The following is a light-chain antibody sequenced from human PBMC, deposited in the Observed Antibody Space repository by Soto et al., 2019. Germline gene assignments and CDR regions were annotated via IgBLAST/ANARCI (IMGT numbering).Light chain of an antibody. Sequence: EIVMTQSPATLSSFPGDRVTLSCRASQYINTRLAWYQHRPGQAPRLLIYGASTRASGIPARFSGSGSGTEFTLTIGSLQSEDFAVYYCQQYSSSPSFGQGTRLEIK. V-gene: IGKV3-15*01. CDR3: QQYSSSPS. J-gene: IGKJ5*01. CDR1: QYINTR. CDR2: GAS.